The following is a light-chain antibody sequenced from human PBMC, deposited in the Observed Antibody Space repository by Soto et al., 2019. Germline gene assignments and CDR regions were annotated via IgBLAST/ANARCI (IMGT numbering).Light chain of an antibody. J-gene: IGLJ2*01. CDR2: EVS. CDR3: ASYSDTARVV. Sequence: QPVLTQPASVSGSPGHSITISCTGTDSDIGDYNYVSWYQQHAGKARQLMIYEVSNRPPGIADRFSGSNSAYTASLTISRLQAADEGDYYCASYSDTARVVFGGGTKVTVL. CDR1: DSDIGDYNY. V-gene: IGLV2-14*01.